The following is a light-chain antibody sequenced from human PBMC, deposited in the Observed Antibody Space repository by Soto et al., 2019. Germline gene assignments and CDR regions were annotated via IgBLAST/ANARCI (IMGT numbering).Light chain of an antibody. CDR2: GAS. J-gene: IGKJ1*01. CDR3: QQYNNWPPT. V-gene: IGKV3-15*01. Sequence: IVMPPSTDTLSVTPGERAPLSCRASQSVSSNLAWYQQKPGQAPRLLIYGASTRATGIPARFSGSGSGTEFTLTISSLQSEDFAVYYCQQYNNWPPTFGQGTKVDIK. CDR1: QSVSSN.